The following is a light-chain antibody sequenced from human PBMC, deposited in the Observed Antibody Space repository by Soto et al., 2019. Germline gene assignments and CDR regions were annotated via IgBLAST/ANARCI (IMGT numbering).Light chain of an antibody. CDR2: DVS. V-gene: IGLV2-14*01. J-gene: IGLJ2*01. CDR3: SSYAGSSALAV. CDR1: SSDVGGYNY. Sequence: QSALTQPASVSGSPGQSITISCTGTSSDVGGYNYVSWYQQHPGKAPKLMIYDVSNRPSGVSNRFSGSMSGNTASLTISGLQAEDAADYYCSSYAGSSALAVFGGGTKLTVL.